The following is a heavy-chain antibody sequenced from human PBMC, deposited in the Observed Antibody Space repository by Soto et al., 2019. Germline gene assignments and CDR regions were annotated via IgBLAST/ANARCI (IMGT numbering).Heavy chain of an antibody. Sequence: SGPTLFYHTHTLTLTCTFSGFSLSTSGMCVSWIRQPPGKALEWLALLDWDDDKYYSTSLKTRLTISKDTSKNQVDLTVNNMEPVGTTTDYWAVQNYYGSGSDFNGGPFYDYYWLDVWGQGTTVTVSS. CDR2: LDWDDDK. CDR3: AVQNYYGSGSDFNGGPFYDYYWLDV. CDR1: GFSLSTSGMC. D-gene: IGHD3-10*01. J-gene: IGHJ6*02. V-gene: IGHV2-70*01.